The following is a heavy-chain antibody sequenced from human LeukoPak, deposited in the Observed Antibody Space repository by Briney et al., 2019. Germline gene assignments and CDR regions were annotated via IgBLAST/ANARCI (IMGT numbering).Heavy chain of an antibody. V-gene: IGHV1-69*13. D-gene: IGHD6-19*01. CDR2: IIPIFGTA. Sequence: ASVKVSCKASGGTFSSYAISWVRQAPGQGLEWMGGIIPIFGTANYAQKFQGRVTITADESTSTAYMELSSLRSEDTAVYYCARGDSSGWYVHLDYWGQGTLVTVSS. CDR3: ARGDSSGWYVHLDY. CDR1: GGTFSSYA. J-gene: IGHJ4*02.